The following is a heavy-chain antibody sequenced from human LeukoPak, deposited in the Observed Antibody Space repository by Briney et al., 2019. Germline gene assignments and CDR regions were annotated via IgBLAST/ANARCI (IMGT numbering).Heavy chain of an antibody. D-gene: IGHD1-26*01. CDR1: GFTFSSYW. V-gene: IGHV3-74*01. CDR3: ARPFAVGATGWFDP. CDR2: INSDGSST. Sequence: GGSLRLSCAASGFTFSSYWMHWVRQAPGKGLVWVSRINSDGSSTSYADSVKGRFTISRDNAKNTLYLQMNSLRAEDTAVYYCARPFAVGATGWFDPWGQGTLVTVSS. J-gene: IGHJ5*02.